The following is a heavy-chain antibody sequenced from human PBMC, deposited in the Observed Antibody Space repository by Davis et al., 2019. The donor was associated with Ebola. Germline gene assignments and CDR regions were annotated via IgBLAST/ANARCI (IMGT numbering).Heavy chain of an antibody. CDR1: GGSISGYY. CDR3: ARTGVFGVVMPLD. V-gene: IGHV4-34*01. Sequence: MPSETLSLTCTVSGGSISGYYWSWIRQPPGKGLEWIGEINHSGSTNYNPSLKSRVTISVDTSKNQFSLKLSSVTAADTAVYYCARTGVFGVVMPLDGGQGTLVTVSS. J-gene: IGHJ4*02. D-gene: IGHD3-3*01. CDR2: INHSGST.